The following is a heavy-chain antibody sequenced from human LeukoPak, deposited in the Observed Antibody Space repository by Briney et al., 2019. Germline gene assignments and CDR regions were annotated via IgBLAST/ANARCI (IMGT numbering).Heavy chain of an antibody. J-gene: IGHJ4*02. CDR3: AKTVQREAYFDY. CDR2: IGYDGNNK. CDR1: GFTFSSYG. V-gene: IGHV3-30*18. D-gene: IGHD2-2*01. Sequence: GGSLRLSCAASGFTFSSYGMHWVRQAPGKGLEWVGVIGYDGNNKYYADSVKGRFTISRDNSKNTLYLQMNSLRAEDTAVYYCAKTVQREAYFDYWGQGTLVTVSS.